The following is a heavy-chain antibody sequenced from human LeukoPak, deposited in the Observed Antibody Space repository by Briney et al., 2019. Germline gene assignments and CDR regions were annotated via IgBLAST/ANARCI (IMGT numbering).Heavy chain of an antibody. Sequence: SETLSLTCTVSGGSISSYYWSWIRQPPGKGLEWIGYIYYSGSTNYNPSLKSRVTISVDTSKNQFSLKLSSVTAADTAVYYCAYSEIPGGSYYSFDIWGQGTMVTVSS. CDR1: GGSISSYY. J-gene: IGHJ3*02. D-gene: IGHD1-26*01. CDR3: AYSEIPGGSYYSFDI. CDR2: IYYSGST. V-gene: IGHV4-59*08.